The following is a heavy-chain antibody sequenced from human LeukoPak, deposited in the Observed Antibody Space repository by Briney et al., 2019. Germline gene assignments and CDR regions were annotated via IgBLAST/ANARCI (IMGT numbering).Heavy chain of an antibody. Sequence: GGSLRLSCAASGFTFSSYSMNWVRQAPGKGLEWVSSISSSSSYIYYADSVKGRFTISRDNAKNSLYLQMNSLRAEDTAVYYCARESDYDILTGYYLEKHGYGMDVWGQGTTVTVSS. V-gene: IGHV3-21*01. J-gene: IGHJ6*02. CDR1: GFTFSSYS. D-gene: IGHD3-9*01. CDR3: ARESDYDILTGYYLEKHGYGMDV. CDR2: ISSSSSYI.